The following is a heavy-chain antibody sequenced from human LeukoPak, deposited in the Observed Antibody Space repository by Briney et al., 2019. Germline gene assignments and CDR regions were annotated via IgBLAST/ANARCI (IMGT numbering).Heavy chain of an antibody. V-gene: IGHV3-23*01. D-gene: IGHD2-15*01. J-gene: IGHJ3*02. CDR3: ATAMGLLRGAFDI. CDR1: GFTFINYG. CDR2: VSGSGTST. Sequence: GGSLRLSCAGSGFTFINYGMIWVRQAPGKGLEWVSSVSGSGTSTHYADSVKGRFTITRDNSKDTVDLQMSSLRSEDTAVYYCATAMGLLRGAFDIWGQGTMVTVSS.